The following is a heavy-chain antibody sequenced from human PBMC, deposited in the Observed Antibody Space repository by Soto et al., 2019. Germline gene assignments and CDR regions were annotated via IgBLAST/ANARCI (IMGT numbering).Heavy chain of an antibody. V-gene: IGHV1-46*01. CDR1: GYTFTSYY. CDR3: ARIYCSSTSCPDNDAFDI. Sequence: ASVKVSCKASGYTFTSYYMHWVRQAPGQGLEWMGIINPSGGSTSYAQKFQGRVTMTRDTSTSTVYMELSSLRSEDTAVYYCARIYCSSTSCPDNDAFDIWGQGTMVTVSS. J-gene: IGHJ3*02. D-gene: IGHD2-2*01. CDR2: INPSGGST.